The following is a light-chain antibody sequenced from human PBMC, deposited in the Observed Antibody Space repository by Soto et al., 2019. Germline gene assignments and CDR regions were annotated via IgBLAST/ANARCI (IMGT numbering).Light chain of an antibody. Sequence: EIVLTQSPGTLSLSPGERATLSCRASQSVSSSFLAWYQQKPGQAPRVFIYGASSRATGIPDRFSGSGSGTDFTLTISRLEPEGFAGYYCHQYGSSPTFGQGTKLEIK. CDR2: GAS. V-gene: IGKV3-20*01. CDR1: QSVSSSF. J-gene: IGKJ2*01. CDR3: HQYGSSPT.